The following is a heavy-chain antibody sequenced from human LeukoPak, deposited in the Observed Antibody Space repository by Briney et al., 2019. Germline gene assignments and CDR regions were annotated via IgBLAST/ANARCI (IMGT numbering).Heavy chain of an antibody. D-gene: IGHD3-3*01. Sequence: GASVKVSCKVSGYTLTELSMHWVRQAPGKGLEWMGGFDPEDGETIYAQKFQGRVTMTEDTSTDTAYMELSSLRSEDTAVYYCATDRTNYDFWSGIGDYGMDVWGQGTTVTVSS. V-gene: IGHV1-24*01. CDR3: ATDRTNYDFWSGIGDYGMDV. CDR2: FDPEDGET. CDR1: GYTLTELS. J-gene: IGHJ6*02.